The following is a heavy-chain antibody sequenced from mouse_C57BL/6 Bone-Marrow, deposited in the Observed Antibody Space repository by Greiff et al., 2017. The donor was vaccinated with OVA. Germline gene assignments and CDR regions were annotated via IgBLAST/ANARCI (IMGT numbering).Heavy chain of an antibody. CDR1: GYSITSGYY. J-gene: IGHJ4*01. D-gene: IGHD1-1*01. CDR3: AREGGLITTVVATYRYAMDY. V-gene: IGHV3-6*01. Sequence: EVQLQESGPGLVKPSQSLSLTCSVTGYSITSGYYWNWIRQFPGNKLEWMGYISYDGSNNYNPSLKNRISITRDTSKNQFFLKLNSVTTEDTATYYCAREGGLITTVVATYRYAMDYWDQGTSVTVSS. CDR2: ISYDGSN.